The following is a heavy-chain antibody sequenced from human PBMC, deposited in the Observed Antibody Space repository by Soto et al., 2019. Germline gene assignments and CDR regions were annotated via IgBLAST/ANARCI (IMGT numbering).Heavy chain of an antibody. Sequence: GGSLRLSCAGSGFTFSGYWMTWVRQPPGKGLEWVASVNQDGTQKFYVDSVKGRFTVSRDNAQNSLFLQMISLRADDTAVYYCARWESSDWYLDIWGQGTPVTVSS. J-gene: IGHJ4*02. CDR1: GFTFSGYW. CDR2: VNQDGTQK. V-gene: IGHV3-7*03. D-gene: IGHD6-19*01. CDR3: ARWESSDWYLDI.